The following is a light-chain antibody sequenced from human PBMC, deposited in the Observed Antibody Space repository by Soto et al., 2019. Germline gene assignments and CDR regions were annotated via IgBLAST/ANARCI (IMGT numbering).Light chain of an antibody. Sequence: EIVLTQSPGTLSLSPGETATLSCEARQTVTSKFLAWYQQKPGQAHRLLIYGASNRASGIADRFSGSGSGTDFTLTIFSMEPEDFAVYYCQQYGLSPYTFGQGTKVEIK. CDR2: GAS. CDR1: QTVTSKF. J-gene: IGKJ2*01. CDR3: QQYGLSPYT. V-gene: IGKV3-20*01.